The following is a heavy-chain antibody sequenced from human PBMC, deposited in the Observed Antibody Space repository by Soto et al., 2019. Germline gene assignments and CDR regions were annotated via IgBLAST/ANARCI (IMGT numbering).Heavy chain of an antibody. V-gene: IGHV3-23*01. CDR3: AKDTGRGGGSVFDY. CDR2: IGGRGGST. J-gene: IGHJ4*02. CDR1: VFTFSNSA. Sequence: EVQLLESGGGLVQPGGSLRLSCAASVFTFSNSAMSWVRQAPGKGLEWVSAIGGRGGSTYYADSVKGRFTISRDDSKNTLYLQMSSLRAEDTALYYCAKDTGRGGGSVFDYWGQGTLVTVSS. D-gene: IGHD2-15*01.